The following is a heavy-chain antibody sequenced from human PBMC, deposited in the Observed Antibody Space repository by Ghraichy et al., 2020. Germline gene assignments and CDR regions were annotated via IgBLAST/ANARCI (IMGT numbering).Heavy chain of an antibody. D-gene: IGHD1-26*01. CDR2: IDWDDDR. J-gene: IGHJ4*02. Sequence: SGPTLVKPTQTLTLTCTLSGFSLSTSGMRVNWIRQPPGKALEWLARIDWDDDRFYTTSLKTRLTISKDIPKNQVVLTMTNMDPVDTATYYCARMKSGSGDFGYWGQGILVTVSS. V-gene: IGHV2-70*04. CDR1: GFSLSTSGMR. CDR3: ARMKSGSGDFGY.